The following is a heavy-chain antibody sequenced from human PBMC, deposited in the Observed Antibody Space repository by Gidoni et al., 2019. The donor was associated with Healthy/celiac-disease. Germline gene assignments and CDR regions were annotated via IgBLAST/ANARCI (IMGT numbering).Heavy chain of an antibody. J-gene: IGHJ6*02. CDR2: ISSSSSHI. V-gene: IGHV3-21*01. D-gene: IGHD3-3*01. Sequence: EVQLVESGGGRVKPGGSLRRSCAAAGLTFSSDSMTGVRQAPGKGREWFSSISSSSSHIYYADSVKCRFTISRDNAKNSLYLQMNSLRAEDTAVYYCARDTYYDFWSGYPYYYYYYGMDVWGQGTTVTVSS. CDR3: ARDTYYDFWSGYPYYYYYYGMDV. CDR1: GLTFSSDS.